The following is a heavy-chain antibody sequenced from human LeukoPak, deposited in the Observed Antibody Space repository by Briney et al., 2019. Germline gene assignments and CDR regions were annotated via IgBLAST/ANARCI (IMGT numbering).Heavy chain of an antibody. CDR3: VRLNKGSSSWYWGYNWFDP. CDR1: GGTFSSYA. CDR2: IIPIFGTA. J-gene: IGHJ5*02. Sequence: GASVKVSCKASGGTFSSYAISWVRQAPGQGLEWMGGIIPIFGTANYAQKFQGRVTITTDESTSTAYMELSSLRSEDTAVYYCVRLNKGSSSWYWGYNWFDPWGQGTLVTVSS. V-gene: IGHV1-69*05. D-gene: IGHD6-13*01.